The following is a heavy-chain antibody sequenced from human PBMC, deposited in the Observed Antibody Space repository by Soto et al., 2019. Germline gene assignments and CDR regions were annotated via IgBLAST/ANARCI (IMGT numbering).Heavy chain of an antibody. J-gene: IGHJ5*02. V-gene: IGHV1-46*01. D-gene: IGHD2-2*01. Sequence: ASVKVSCKASAYSFTTYHIHWVRQAPGQGLEWMGLINPDAGATNYAQRFQGRLRLTRDTSTSTVYMELRSLRFDDTAVYFCARGDIVLVPASEGNWFDPWGQGTLVTVSS. CDR2: INPDAGAT. CDR1: AYSFTTYH. CDR3: ARGDIVLVPASEGNWFDP.